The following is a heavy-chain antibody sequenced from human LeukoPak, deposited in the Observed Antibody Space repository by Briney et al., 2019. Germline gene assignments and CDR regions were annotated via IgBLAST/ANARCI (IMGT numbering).Heavy chain of an antibody. Sequence: SETLSLTCTVSGVSISNHYSSWVRQPPGKGLERIGYIYYTGNTNYNTSLKSRVTISEETTKNKVSLELSSVTAADTAVYYCVRHSRVVAFDYWGQGNLVTVSS. D-gene: IGHD2-15*01. CDR1: GVSISNHY. J-gene: IGHJ4*02. V-gene: IGHV4-59*08. CDR3: VRHSRVVAFDY. CDR2: IYYTGNT.